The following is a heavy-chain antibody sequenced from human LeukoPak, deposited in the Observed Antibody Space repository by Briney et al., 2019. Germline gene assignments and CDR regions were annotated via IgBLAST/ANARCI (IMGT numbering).Heavy chain of an antibody. J-gene: IGHJ4*02. D-gene: IGHD3-22*01. V-gene: IGHV1-2*06. CDR1: GYTFTGYY. CDR3: ARVSYDSSGYYPGYFDY. Sequence: ASVKVSCKASGYTFTGYYMHWVRQAPGQGLEWMGRINPNSGGTNYAQKFQGRVTMTRDTSISTAYMELSRLRSDDTAVYYCARVSYDSSGYYPGYFDYWGQGTLVTVTS. CDR2: INPNSGGT.